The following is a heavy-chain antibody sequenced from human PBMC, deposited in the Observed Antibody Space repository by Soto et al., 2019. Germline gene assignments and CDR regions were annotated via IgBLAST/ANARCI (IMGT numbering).Heavy chain of an antibody. V-gene: IGHV1-69*12. CDR3: ARGNHRWLQLWYFDL. J-gene: IGHJ2*01. Sequence: QVQLVQSGAEVKKPGSSVKVSCKASGGTFSNYPISWVRQAPGQGLEWMGGIIPIFGTVNYAQKFQCRVTITADESTSTAYMELSSLRSEDTAVYYCARGNHRWLQLWYFDLWGRGTLVTVSS. CDR2: IIPIFGTV. D-gene: IGHD5-12*01. CDR1: GGTFSNYP.